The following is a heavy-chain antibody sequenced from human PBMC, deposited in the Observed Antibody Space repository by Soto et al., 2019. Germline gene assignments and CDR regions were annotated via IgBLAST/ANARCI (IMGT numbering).Heavy chain of an antibody. V-gene: IGHV3-23*01. CDR3: AKEFSREASGSSAFDI. CDR2: ISGSGGST. J-gene: IGHJ3*02. CDR1: GFTFSSYA. Sequence: GGSLRLSCAASGFTFSSYAMSWVRQAPGKGLEWVSAISGSGGSTYYADSVKGRFTISRDNSKSTLYLQMNSLRAEDTAVYYCAKEFSREASGSSAFDIWGQGTRVTLSS. D-gene: IGHD5-12*01.